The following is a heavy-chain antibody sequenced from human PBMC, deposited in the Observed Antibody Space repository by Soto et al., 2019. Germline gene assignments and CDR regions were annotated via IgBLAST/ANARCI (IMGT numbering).Heavy chain of an antibody. Sequence: WGSLRLSCAASGFPFGMYAMMWVRQAPGKGLEWVSSISGSVDRTYYADSVKGRFTISRDNSKKTVVLQMNNLRVEDTAVYHCARSPSRAPYGREVWGYGKTVIVSA. CDR2: ISGSVDRT. J-gene: IGHJ6*04. CDR3: ARSPSRAPYGREV. CDR1: GFPFGMYA. D-gene: IGHD6-6*01. V-gene: IGHV3-23*01.